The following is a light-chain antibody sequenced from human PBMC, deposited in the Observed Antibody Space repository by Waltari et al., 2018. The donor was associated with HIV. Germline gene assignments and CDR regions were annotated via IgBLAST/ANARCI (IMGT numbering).Light chain of an antibody. CDR2: DDR. Sequence: SYVLTQPPSVSVAQGQTARMTCGGNNIGSKRLHWYHQKPGQAPVLVVYDDRDRPAGIPGRFSGSNFGNTATLTITRVEAGDEADYYCQVWESSTDAHQVVFGGGTKLTVL. J-gene: IGLJ2*01. CDR3: QVWESSTDAHQVV. CDR1: NIGSKR. V-gene: IGLV3-21*02.